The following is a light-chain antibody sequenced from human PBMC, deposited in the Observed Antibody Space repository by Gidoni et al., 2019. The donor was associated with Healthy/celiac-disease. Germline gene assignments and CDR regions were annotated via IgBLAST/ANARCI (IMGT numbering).Light chain of an antibody. CDR3: QVWDSSSDRLV. CDR2: YDS. CDR1: NIGSKS. Sequence: SYVLTQPPSVSVAPGKTARITCGGNNIGSKSVHWYQQKPGQAPVLVIYYDSDRPSGIPERFSGSNSGNTATLTISRVEAGDEADYYCQVWDSSSDRLVFGGGTQLTVL. J-gene: IGLJ7*01. V-gene: IGLV3-21*04.